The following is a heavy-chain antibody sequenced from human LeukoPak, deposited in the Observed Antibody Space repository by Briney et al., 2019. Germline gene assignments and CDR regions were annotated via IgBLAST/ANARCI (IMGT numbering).Heavy chain of an antibody. J-gene: IGHJ6*02. Sequence: GGSLRLSCATSGFTFSDHSMDWVRQAPGKGLEWVSYISSGGGNIYYADSVKGRFTISRDNAKNSLYLQMNSLRAEDTAVYYCARADGYNPIYYYYGMDVWGQGTTVTVSS. CDR3: ARADGYNPIYYYYGMDV. CDR2: ISSGGGNI. V-gene: IGHV3-11*01. D-gene: IGHD5-24*01. CDR1: GFTFSDHS.